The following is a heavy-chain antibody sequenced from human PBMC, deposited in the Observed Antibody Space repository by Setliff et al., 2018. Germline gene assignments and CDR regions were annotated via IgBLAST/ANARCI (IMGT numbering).Heavy chain of an antibody. CDR3: ARGGLLWFGELVAYYFDY. V-gene: IGHV1-2*04. D-gene: IGHD3-10*01. J-gene: IGHJ4*02. CDR1: GYTFTGYY. CDR2: INPNSGGT. Sequence: ASVKVSCKASGYTFTGYYMHWVRQAPGQGLEWMGWINPNSGGTNYAQKFQGWVTMTRDTSISTAYMELSRLRSDDTAVYYCARGGLLWFGELVAYYFDYWGQGTLVTVSS.